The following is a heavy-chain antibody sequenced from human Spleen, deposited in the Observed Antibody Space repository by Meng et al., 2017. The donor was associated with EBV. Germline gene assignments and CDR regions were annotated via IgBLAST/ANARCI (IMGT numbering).Heavy chain of an antibody. V-gene: IGHV1-69*06. Sequence: QVQLGQSGAEVKKPGSSVQVSCKASGGTFNNYAINWVRQAPGQGLEWMGEIIYMFGAPNYAQKFQGRVTITADRSTSTAYMELSSLRSEDTAVYYCAKDRDGYDEYNWFDSWGQGALVTVSS. J-gene: IGHJ5*01. CDR1: GGTFNNYA. CDR2: IIYMFGAP. D-gene: IGHD5-12*01. CDR3: AKDRDGYDEYNWFDS.